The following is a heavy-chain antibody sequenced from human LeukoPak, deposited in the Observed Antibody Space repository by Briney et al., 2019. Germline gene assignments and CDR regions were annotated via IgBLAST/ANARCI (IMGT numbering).Heavy chain of an antibody. D-gene: IGHD1-20*01. CDR3: ASSDNWNDDLDAFDI. J-gene: IGHJ3*02. Sequence: VASVKLSCKASGYTFTSYDINWVRQATGQGLEWMGWMNPNSGNTGYAQKFQGRVTMTRNTSISTAYMELSSLRSEDTAVYYCASSDNWNDDLDAFDIWGQGTMVTVSS. CDR2: MNPNSGNT. CDR1: GYTFTSYD. V-gene: IGHV1-8*01.